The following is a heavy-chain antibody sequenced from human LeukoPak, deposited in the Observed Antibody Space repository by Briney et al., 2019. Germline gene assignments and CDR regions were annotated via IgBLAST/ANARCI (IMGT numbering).Heavy chain of an antibody. D-gene: IGHD3-10*01. J-gene: IGHJ3*02. Sequence: ASVKVSCKVSGYTLTELSMHWVRQAPGKGLEWMGGFDPEDGETIYAQKFQGRVTMTRDTSISTAYMELSRLRSDDTAVYYCARDGWAFDIWGQGTMVTVSS. CDR1: GYTLTELS. CDR2: FDPEDGET. V-gene: IGHV1-24*01. CDR3: ARDGWAFDI.